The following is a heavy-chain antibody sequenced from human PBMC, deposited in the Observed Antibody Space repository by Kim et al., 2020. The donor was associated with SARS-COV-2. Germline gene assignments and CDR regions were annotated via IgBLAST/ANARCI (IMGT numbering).Heavy chain of an antibody. J-gene: IGHJ4*02. CDR2: ISYDGSNK. Sequence: GGSLRLSCAASGFTFSSYGMHWVRQAPGKGLEWVAVISYDGSNKYYADSVKGRFTISRDNSKNTLYLQMNSLRAEDTAVYYCAKDSRPNVYYDSPDQYYFDYWGQGTLVTVSS. CDR1: GFTFSSYG. CDR3: AKDSRPNVYYDSPDQYYFDY. D-gene: IGHD3-22*01. V-gene: IGHV3-30*18.